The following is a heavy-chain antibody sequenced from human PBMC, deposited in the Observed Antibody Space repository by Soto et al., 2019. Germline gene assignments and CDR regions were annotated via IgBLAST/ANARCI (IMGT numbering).Heavy chain of an antibody. Sequence: SGGSLRLSCTASGFTFSDHAMTWVRQAPGKGLEWVSGISGGGSGAYYADSVKGRFTVSRANSKNTLFLQMDSLRAEDTAVYYCAIDLWWYTHWGQGTLVTVSS. V-gene: IGHV3-23*01. J-gene: IGHJ4*02. CDR3: AIDLWWYTH. D-gene: IGHD2-15*01. CDR2: ISGGGSGA. CDR1: GFTFSDHA.